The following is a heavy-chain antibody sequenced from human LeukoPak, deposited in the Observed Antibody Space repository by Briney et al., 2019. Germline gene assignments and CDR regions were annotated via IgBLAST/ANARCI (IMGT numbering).Heavy chain of an antibody. CDR1: GDSLRSSY. Sequence: SETLSLTCTVSGDSLRSSYWSWIRQTPGKGLEWIGYIYYSGSTNYNPSRKSRVTISVDASKSQLSLKRSSVTAADTAVYYCARVHQELRIDYLGQGTLVTVSS. V-gene: IGHV4-59*01. D-gene: IGHD1-26*01. CDR2: IYYSGST. J-gene: IGHJ4*02. CDR3: ARVHQELRIDY.